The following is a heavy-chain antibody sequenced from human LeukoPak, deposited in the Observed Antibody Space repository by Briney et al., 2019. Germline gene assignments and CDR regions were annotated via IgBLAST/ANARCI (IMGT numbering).Heavy chain of an antibody. Sequence: PSETLSLTCTVSGGSISSSSYYWSWIRQPPGKGLEWIGYIYYSGSTNYNPSLKSRVTISVDTSKNQFSLKLSSVTAADTAVYYCATAVAGTDYWGQGTLVTVSS. CDR2: IYYSGST. CDR1: GGSISSSSYY. V-gene: IGHV4-61*01. D-gene: IGHD6-19*01. J-gene: IGHJ4*02. CDR3: ATAVAGTDY.